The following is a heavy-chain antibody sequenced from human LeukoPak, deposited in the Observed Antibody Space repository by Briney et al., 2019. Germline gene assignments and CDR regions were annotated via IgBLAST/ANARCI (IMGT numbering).Heavy chain of an antibody. CDR2: MFASGSH. CDR1: GGPITDYY. CDR3: ARDRPGSGSYYSHFDA. D-gene: IGHD3-22*01. V-gene: IGHV4-4*07. J-gene: IGHJ4*02. Sequence: PSETLSLTCTVSGGPITDYYWSWLRQPAGKKLEYIGRMFASGSHYYNPSFKGRVTMSVDTSKKQVSLNLASVTAADTAIYYCARDRPGSGSYYSHFDAWGQGILVTVSS.